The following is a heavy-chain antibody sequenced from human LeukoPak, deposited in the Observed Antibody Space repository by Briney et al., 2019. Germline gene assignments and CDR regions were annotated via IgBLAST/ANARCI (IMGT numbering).Heavy chain of an antibody. V-gene: IGHV1-2*02. Sequence: ASVKVSCKASGYTFTGYYMHWVRQAPGQGLEWMGWINPNSGGTNYAQKFQGRVTMTRDTSISTAYMELSRLRSDDTAVYYCARETYYYDSSPFDYWGQGTLVTVSS. D-gene: IGHD3-22*01. CDR1: GYTFTGYY. CDR3: ARETYYYDSSPFDY. CDR2: INPNSGGT. J-gene: IGHJ4*02.